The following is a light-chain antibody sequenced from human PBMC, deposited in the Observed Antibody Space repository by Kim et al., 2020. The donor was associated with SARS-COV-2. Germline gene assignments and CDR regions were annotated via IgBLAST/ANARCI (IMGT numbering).Light chain of an antibody. CDR1: NLGDRY. V-gene: IGLV3-1*01. CDR3: QAWHSSTVV. CDR2: QDS. J-gene: IGLJ2*01. Sequence: SYELTQPPSVSVSPGQTASITCSGDNLGDRYACWYQQKPGQSPVLVIYQDSKRPSGIPERLSGSNFGNTATLTISGPQAMDEADYYCQAWHSSTVVFGGG.